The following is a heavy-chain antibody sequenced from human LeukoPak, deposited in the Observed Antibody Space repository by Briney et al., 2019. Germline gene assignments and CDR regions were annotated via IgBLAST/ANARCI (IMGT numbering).Heavy chain of an antibody. V-gene: IGHV3-23*01. J-gene: IGHJ4*02. CDR3: AKAPYYDILTGYFY. CDR2: ISGSGGST. D-gene: IGHD3-9*01. CDR1: GFTFSSYA. Sequence: GGSLRLSCAASGFTFSSYAMSWVRQAPGKGLEWVSAISGSGGSTYYADSVKGRFTISRDNSKNTLYLQMNSLRAEDTAVYYCAKAPYYDILTGYFYWGQGTLVTVSS.